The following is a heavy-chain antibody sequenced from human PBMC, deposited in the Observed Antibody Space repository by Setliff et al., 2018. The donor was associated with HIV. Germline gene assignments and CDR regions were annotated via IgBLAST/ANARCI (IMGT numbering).Heavy chain of an antibody. Sequence: GGSLRLSCAVSGFTFSSYGMHWVRQAPGKGLEWVAFIRYDGSNKYYADSVKGRFTISRDNSKNTLYLQMNSLRAEDTAVYYCARAMVPDSSGYYRPPAFDIWGQGTMVTVSS. J-gene: IGHJ3*02. CDR3: ARAMVPDSSGYYRPPAFDI. CDR1: GFTFSSYG. D-gene: IGHD3-22*01. CDR2: IRYDGSNK. V-gene: IGHV3-30*02.